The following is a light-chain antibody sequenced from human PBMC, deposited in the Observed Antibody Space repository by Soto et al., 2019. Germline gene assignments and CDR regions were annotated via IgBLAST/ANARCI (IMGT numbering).Light chain of an antibody. J-gene: IGKJ5*01. CDR3: QQYNSWPET. V-gene: IGKV3-15*01. CDR2: DAS. CDR1: QSVRSS. Sequence: IVMTQSPGTLSVSPGERATLFCRASQSVRSSLAWYQQKPGQAPRLFIYDASTRATGIPARFSGSGSGTEFTLTISSLQSEDFAVYYCQQYNSWPETFGQGTRLEI.